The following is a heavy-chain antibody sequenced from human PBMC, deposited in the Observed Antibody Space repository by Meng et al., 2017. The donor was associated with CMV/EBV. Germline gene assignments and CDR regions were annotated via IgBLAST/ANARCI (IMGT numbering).Heavy chain of an antibody. J-gene: IGHJ4*02. CDR3: DGSDF. Sequence: RCLRLTCAASGFTVSSYAMSWVRQTPGKGLEWVSSISDNGSRTHYADSVKGQFTISRDNYKNTLSLLMNSLRGDDTAVYYCDGSDFWGQGTLVTVSS. V-gene: IGHV3-23*01. CDR1: GFTVSSYA. CDR2: ISDNGSRT.